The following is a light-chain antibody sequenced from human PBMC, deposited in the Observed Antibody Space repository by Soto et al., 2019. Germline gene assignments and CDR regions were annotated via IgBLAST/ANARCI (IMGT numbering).Light chain of an antibody. J-gene: IGLJ2*01. CDR2: DVT. CDR3: KSNVVGTNLKI. Sequence: QSALTQPPSASGSPGQSVTISCTGTYSDVGDSNYVSWYQQHPGKAPTLVIYDVTQRPSGVPDRFSGSRSENTAFLTVSRLQAEDVADYCCKSNVVGTNLKIFGGGTK. CDR1: YSDVGDSNY. V-gene: IGLV2-8*01.